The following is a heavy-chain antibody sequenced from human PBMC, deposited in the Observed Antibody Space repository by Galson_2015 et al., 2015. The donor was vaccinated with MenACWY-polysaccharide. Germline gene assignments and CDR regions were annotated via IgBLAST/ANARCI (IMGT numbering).Heavy chain of an antibody. D-gene: IGHD3-3*01. CDR2: ISAYNGNT. J-gene: IGHJ6*02. V-gene: IGHV1-18*01. CDR1: GYTFTSYG. CDR3: AREGLSYYDFWSGYLGGNGMDV. Sequence: SVKVSCKASGYTFTSYGISWVRQAPGQGLEWMGWISAYNGNTNYAQNLQGRVTITTDTSTSTAYMELRSLRSDDTAVYYCAREGLSYYDFWSGYLGGNGMDVWGQGTTVTVSS.